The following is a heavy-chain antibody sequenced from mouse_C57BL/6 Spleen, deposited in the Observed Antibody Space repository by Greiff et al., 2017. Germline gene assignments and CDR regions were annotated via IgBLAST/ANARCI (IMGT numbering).Heavy chain of an antibody. Sequence: VQLQQSGPELVKPGASVKISCKASGYTFTDYYMNWVKQSHGQSLEWIGDINPNNGGTSYNQKFKGKATLTVDKSSSTANMDRRSLTSEDSAVYYCARVPYYDYDLYYYAMDYWGKGTSVTVSS. CDR1: GYTFTDYY. CDR2: INPNNGGT. D-gene: IGHD2-4*01. CDR3: ARVPYYDYDLYYYAMDY. V-gene: IGHV1-26*01. J-gene: IGHJ4*01.